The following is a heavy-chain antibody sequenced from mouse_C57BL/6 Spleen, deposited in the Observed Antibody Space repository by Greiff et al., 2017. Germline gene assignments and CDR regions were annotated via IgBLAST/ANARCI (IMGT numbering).Heavy chain of an antibody. D-gene: IGHD2-1*01. CDR3: ARNGNYYGNTAWFAY. J-gene: IGHJ3*01. CDR1: GYTFTSYW. CDR2: IHPNSGST. Sequence: QVQLQQPGAELVKPGASVKLSCKASGYTFTSYWMHWVKQRPGQGLEWIGMIHPNSGSTNYNEKFKSKATLTVDKSSSTAYMQLSSLTSEDSAVYYCARNGNYYGNTAWFAYWGQGTLVTVSA. V-gene: IGHV1-64*01.